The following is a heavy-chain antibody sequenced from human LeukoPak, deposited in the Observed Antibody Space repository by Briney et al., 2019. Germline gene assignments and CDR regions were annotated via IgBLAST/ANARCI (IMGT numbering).Heavy chain of an antibody. V-gene: IGHV3-9*01. CDR2: ISWNSGSI. J-gene: IGHJ6*02. Sequence: PSGGSLRLSCAASGFTFDDYAMHWVRHAPGKGLEWVSGISWNSGSIGYADSVKGRFTISRDNAKNSLYLQMNSLRAEDTALYYCAKGGWSSGDEYNYGMDVWGQGTTVTVSS. CDR3: AKGGWSSGDEYNYGMDV. CDR1: GFTFDDYA. D-gene: IGHD5-12*01.